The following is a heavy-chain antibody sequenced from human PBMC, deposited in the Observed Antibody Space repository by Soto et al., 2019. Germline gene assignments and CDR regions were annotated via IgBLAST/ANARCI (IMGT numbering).Heavy chain of an antibody. CDR2: IYGDDDK. CDR1: GFSLSTSAVG. D-gene: IGHD3-16*01. V-gene: IGHV2-5*02. CDR3: AHRHRDLAGLFDP. Sequence: QITLKESGPTLVKPTQTLTLTCTFSGFSLSTSAVGVGWIRQPPGKALEWLTVIYGDDDKRSSQSLRSRLTITKVTSKNQVELTMSNMAPVETATYYCAHRHRDLAGLFDPWGQGTLVTVSS. J-gene: IGHJ5*02.